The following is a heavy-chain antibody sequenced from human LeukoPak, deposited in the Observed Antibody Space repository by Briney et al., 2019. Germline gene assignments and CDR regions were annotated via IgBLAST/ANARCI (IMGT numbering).Heavy chain of an antibody. D-gene: IGHD3-10*01. J-gene: IGHJ5*02. CDR2: INHSGST. V-gene: IGHV4-39*07. CDR1: GGYISSSSYY. CDR3: ARWPYYYGSGSYYNVWFDP. Sequence: SETLSLTCTVSGGYISSSSYYWGWIRQPPGKGLEWIGEINHSGSTNYNPSLKSRVTISVDTSKNQFSLKLSSVTAADTAVYYCARWPYYYGSGSYYNVWFDPWGQGTLVTVSS.